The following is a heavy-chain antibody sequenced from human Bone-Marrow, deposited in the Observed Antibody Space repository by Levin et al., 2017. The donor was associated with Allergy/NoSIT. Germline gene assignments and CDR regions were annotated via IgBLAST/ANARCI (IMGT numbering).Heavy chain of an antibody. CDR2: IRGSGVGT. D-gene: IGHD6-6*01. J-gene: IGHJ4*02. V-gene: IGHV3-23*01. Sequence: GESLKISCAASGFTFSSYAMSWVRQAPGKGLEWVSGIRGSGVGTYYADSVKGRFTISRDNSKNTLYLQMKSLRAEDTAVYYCTKDISSSWSTGDLDYWGQGTQVTVSS. CDR1: GFTFSSYA. CDR3: TKDISSSWSTGDLDY.